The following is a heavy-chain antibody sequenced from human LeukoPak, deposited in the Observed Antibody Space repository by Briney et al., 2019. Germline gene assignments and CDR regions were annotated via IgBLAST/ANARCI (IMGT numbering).Heavy chain of an antibody. CDR3: ARAPWIQLWLLDY. J-gene: IGHJ4*02. V-gene: IGHV3-30-3*01. Sequence: PGRSLRLSCAASGFTFSSYAMHWVRQAPGKGLEWVAVISYDGSNKYYADSVKGRFTISRDNSKNTLYLQMNSLRAEDTAVYYCARAPWIQLWLLDYWGQGTLVTVPS. CDR2: ISYDGSNK. CDR1: GFTFSSYA. D-gene: IGHD5-18*01.